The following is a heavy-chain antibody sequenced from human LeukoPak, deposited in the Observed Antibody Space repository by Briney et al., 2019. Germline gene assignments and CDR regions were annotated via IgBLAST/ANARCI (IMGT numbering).Heavy chain of an antibody. J-gene: IGHJ4*02. CDR1: GFTFSSYS. CDR2: ISSSSSYI. Sequence: PGGSLRLSCAASGFTFSSYSMNWVRQAPGKGLEWVSSISSSSSYIYYADSVKGRFTISRDNAKNSLYLQMNSLRAEDTAVYYCARDGRLLGDPPSGDYWGKGTLVTFSS. CDR3: ARDGRLLGDPPSGDY. D-gene: IGHD3-16*01. V-gene: IGHV3-21*01.